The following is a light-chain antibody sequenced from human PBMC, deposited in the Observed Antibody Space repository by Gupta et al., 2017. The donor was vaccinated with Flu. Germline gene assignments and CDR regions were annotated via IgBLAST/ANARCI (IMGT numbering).Light chain of an antibody. CDR3: LQGTHWPPWT. Sequence: DVVLTQSPLSLSVTLEQPASISCRSSQSLVYSDGNNYLSWFHQRPGQSPRRLIYKVSNRDSGVPDRFSGSGSGTDFTLRISRVEAEDVGVYYCLQGTHWPPWTFGQGTKVEIK. CDR1: QSLVYSDGNNY. V-gene: IGKV2-30*01. J-gene: IGKJ1*01. CDR2: KVS.